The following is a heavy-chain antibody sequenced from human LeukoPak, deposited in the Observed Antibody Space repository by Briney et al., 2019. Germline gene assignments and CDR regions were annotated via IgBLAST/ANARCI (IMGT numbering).Heavy chain of an antibody. J-gene: IGHJ4*02. Sequence: GGSLRLSCAASGFTFSSYWMSWVRQAPGEGLEWVANIKQDGTEKYYMDSVKGRFSISRDNAKKSLYLQMNSLRAEDTAVYYCARDGLGIDYWGQGTLVTVSS. CDR1: GFTFSSYW. CDR2: IKQDGTEK. V-gene: IGHV3-7*01. D-gene: IGHD3-10*01. CDR3: ARDGLGIDY.